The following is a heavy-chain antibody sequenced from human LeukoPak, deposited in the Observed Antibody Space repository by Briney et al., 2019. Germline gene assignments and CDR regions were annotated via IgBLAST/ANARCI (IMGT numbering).Heavy chain of an antibody. CDR2: ISGSDGST. J-gene: IGHJ4*02. CDR1: GFSFSSYA. Sequence: GGSLRLSCAASGFSFSSYAMSWVRQAPGKGLEWVSGISGSDGSTYYADSVKGRFTISRDNSKNTLYLQMNSLRAEDMAVYYCAKDGGQGADYWGQRTLVSVSS. D-gene: IGHD3-16*01. V-gene: IGHV3-23*01. CDR3: AKDGGQGADY.